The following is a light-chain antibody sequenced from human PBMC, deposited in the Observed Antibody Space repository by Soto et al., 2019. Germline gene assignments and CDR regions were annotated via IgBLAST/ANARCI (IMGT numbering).Light chain of an antibody. J-gene: IGKJ3*01. CDR2: GVS. CDR1: QDLDQW. CDR3: HQAHTLPTT. V-gene: IGKV1D-12*01. Sequence: IQMTQSPSSVSASVGDTVTITCRANQDLDQWLAWYQQKPGKAPKLLIYGVSSLERGVPSRFSGSSSGTDFTLTISSLQPEDVATYYCHQAHTLPTTFGPGNRV.